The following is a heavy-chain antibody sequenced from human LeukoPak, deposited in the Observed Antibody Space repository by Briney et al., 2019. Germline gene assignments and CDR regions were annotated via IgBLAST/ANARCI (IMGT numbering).Heavy chain of an antibody. Sequence: PSETLSFTCTVSGGSISTYYWSWIRQPPGKGLEWIGYIYYTGSTNYSPSLQSRVTISVDTSKNQFSLKLRSVTAADTAVYFCARESRDAYGPYFDYWGQGTLVTVSS. D-gene: IGHD5-24*01. CDR1: GGSISTYY. CDR2: IYYTGST. V-gene: IGHV4-59*01. CDR3: ARESRDAYGPYFDY. J-gene: IGHJ4*02.